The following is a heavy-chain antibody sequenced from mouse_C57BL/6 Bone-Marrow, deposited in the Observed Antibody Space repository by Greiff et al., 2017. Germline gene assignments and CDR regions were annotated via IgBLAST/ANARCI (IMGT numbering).Heavy chain of an antibody. Sequence: EVQLQQSGGGLVQPGGSMKLSCAASGFTFSDAWMDWVRQSPEKGLEWVAEIRTNANNHATYYAESGKGRFTISRDGSKSSVSLQMNSLRAGGTCIYYCTRGDYEYGDGAYYFDYWGQGTTLTVSS. J-gene: IGHJ2*01. CDR2: IRTNANNHAT. V-gene: IGHV6-6*01. CDR1: GFTFSDAW. CDR3: TRGDYEYGDGAYYFDY. D-gene: IGHD2-4*01.